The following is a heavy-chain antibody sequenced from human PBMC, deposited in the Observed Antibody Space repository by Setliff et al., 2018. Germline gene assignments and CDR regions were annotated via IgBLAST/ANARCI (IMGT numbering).Heavy chain of an antibody. CDR2: LYYTGAT. CDR3: ARGYAARVGFGNWFDP. J-gene: IGHJ5*02. V-gene: IGHV4-39*07. CDR1: GGSISTANYF. D-gene: IGHD6-6*01. Sequence: SETLSLTCTVSGGSISTANYFWGWIRQPPGGGLEWIGILYYTGATYYNPSLKSRVTISVDTPNNQFSLKLSSVTAADTAVFYCARGYAARVGFGNWFDPWGQGTLVTVSS.